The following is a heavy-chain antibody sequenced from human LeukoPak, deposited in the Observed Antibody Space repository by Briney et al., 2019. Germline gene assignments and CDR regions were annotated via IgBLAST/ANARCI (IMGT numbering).Heavy chain of an antibody. CDR1: GFTFSYYA. V-gene: IGHV3-64*01. J-gene: IGHJ3*02. Sequence: GGSLRLSCAASGFTFSYYAMHWVCQAPGKGLEYVSAISSDGGSTYYANSVKGRFTISRDNSKNMLYLQVGSLRAEDMAVYYCARWVSTSYDAFDIWGQGTMVTVSS. CDR2: ISSDGGST. CDR3: ARWVSTSYDAFDI. D-gene: IGHD6-6*01.